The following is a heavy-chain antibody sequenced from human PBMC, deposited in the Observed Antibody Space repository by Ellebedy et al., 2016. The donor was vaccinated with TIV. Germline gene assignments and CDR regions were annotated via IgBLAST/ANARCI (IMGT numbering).Heavy chain of an antibody. CDR1: GGSISNTLYY. J-gene: IGHJ5*02. CDR2: LLFIGRP. D-gene: IGHD6-19*01. CDR3: ARPALGLSNGARFDP. Sequence: MPSETLSLTCTVSGGSISNTLYYWAWIRQPPGKGLEWIGSLLFIGRPFYNPSLKSRVSISADTSKGQFSLKLTSVTAADTGVYYCARPALGLSNGARFDPWGLGTVVTVSS. V-gene: IGHV4-39*01.